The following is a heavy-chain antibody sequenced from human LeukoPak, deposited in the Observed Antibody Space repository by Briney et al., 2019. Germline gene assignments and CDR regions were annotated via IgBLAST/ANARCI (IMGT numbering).Heavy chain of an antibody. J-gene: IGHJ3*02. CDR1: GGSITSYY. Sequence: ASETLSLTCTVSGGSITSYYWSWFRQPPGKGPEYIGYIYYSGGTNYSPSLKSRVTISLDTSKNQFSLMLSSVTAADTVVYYCARGLPGSSGGDDAFDIWGQGTVVIVS. CDR3: ARGLPGSSGGDDAFDI. CDR2: IYYSGGT. V-gene: IGHV4-59*01. D-gene: IGHD2-21*01.